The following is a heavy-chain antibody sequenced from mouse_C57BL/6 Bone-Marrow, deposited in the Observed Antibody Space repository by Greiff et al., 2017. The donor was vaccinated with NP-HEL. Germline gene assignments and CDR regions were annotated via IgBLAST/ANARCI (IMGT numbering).Heavy chain of an antibody. J-gene: IGHJ1*03. CDR2: ISSGGSYT. CDR3: ARRTTVVGYFDV. Sequence: EVKVVESGGDLVKPGGSLKLSCAASGFTFSSYGMSWVRQTPDKRLEWVATISSGGSYTYYPDSVKGRVTISRDNAKNTLYLQMSSLKSEDTARDYCARRTTVVGYFDVWGTGTTVTVSS. CDR1: GFTFSSYG. V-gene: IGHV5-6*01. D-gene: IGHD1-1*01.